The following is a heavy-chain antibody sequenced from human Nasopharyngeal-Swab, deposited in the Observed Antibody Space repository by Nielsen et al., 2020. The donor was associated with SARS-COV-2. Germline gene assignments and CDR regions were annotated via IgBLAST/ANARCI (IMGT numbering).Heavy chain of an antibody. D-gene: IGHD3-10*01. Sequence: GRSLRLYCAASGWTFNSYGMHWVRQAPGKGLEWVAVIWYDGSNKYYADCVKGRFTISRDNSKDTLYLQMNSLRAEDTAVYYCVRGLWFGELRGSGYWGQGTLVTVSS. V-gene: IGHV3-33*01. CDR3: VRGLWFGELRGSGY. J-gene: IGHJ4*02. CDR1: GWTFNSYG. CDR2: IWYDGSNK.